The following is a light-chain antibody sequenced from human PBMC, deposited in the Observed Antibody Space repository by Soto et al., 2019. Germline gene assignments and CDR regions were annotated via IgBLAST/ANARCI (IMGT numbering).Light chain of an antibody. J-gene: IGLJ1*01. Sequence: QSALTQPASVSGSPRQSITISCTGTSSDVGAYKYVSWYQQHPGKAPKLMIYDVSSRPSGVSNRFSGSKSGNTASLIISGLQAEDEADYYCISYTSSDTYVFGTGTKVTVL. CDR2: DVS. V-gene: IGLV2-14*01. CDR1: SSDVGAYKY. CDR3: ISYTSSDTYV.